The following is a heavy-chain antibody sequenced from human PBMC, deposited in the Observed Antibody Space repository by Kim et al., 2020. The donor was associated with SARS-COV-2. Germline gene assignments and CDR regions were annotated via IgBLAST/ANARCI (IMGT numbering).Heavy chain of an antibody. J-gene: IGHJ6*02. CDR1: GGSLSGYY. D-gene: IGHD2-15*01. CDR3: ARGPHCSGASCPWYGMDV. V-gene: IGHV4-34*01. Sequence: SETLSLTCVVYGGSLSGYYWSWIRQPPGKGLEWVGEVNHRGSTNYNPSLKSRVTISLDTSKKQFSLKLSSVTAADTAVYFCARGPHCSGASCPWYGMDVWGQGTTGTVSS. CDR2: VNHRGST.